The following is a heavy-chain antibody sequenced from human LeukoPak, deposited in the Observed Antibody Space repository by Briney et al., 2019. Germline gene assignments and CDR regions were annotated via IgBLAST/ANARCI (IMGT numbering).Heavy chain of an antibody. CDR2: IYYTGST. D-gene: IGHD3-22*01. Sequence: KPSETLSLTCTVSGGSISSHSWSWVRQPPGKALEWIGYIYYTGSTNYNPSLKSRLTISIDTSKNQFSLTLSSVTAADTAVYYCARYDSSGHNSYWGQGTLVTVSS. CDR1: GGSISSHS. V-gene: IGHV4-59*11. CDR3: ARYDSSGHNSY. J-gene: IGHJ4*02.